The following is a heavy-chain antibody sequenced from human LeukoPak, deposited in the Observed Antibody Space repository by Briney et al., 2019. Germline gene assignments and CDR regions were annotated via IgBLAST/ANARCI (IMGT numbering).Heavy chain of an antibody. D-gene: IGHD6-19*01. Sequence: TGGSLRLSCAASGFAFSSLAMGWVRQAPGKGLEWVSVISDSGSITYYADSVKGRFTISRDNSKNTLFLQMNSLGAEDTAVYYCAKDARRTNGWYFFDYWGKGTLVPVSS. J-gene: IGHJ4*02. CDR2: ISDSGSIT. CDR3: AKDARRTNGWYFFDY. CDR1: GFAFSSLA. V-gene: IGHV3-23*01.